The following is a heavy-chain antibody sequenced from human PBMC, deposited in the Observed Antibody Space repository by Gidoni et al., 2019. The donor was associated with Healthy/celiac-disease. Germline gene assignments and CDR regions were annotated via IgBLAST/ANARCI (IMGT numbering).Heavy chain of an antibody. V-gene: IGHV1-8*03. Sequence: QVQLGQSGAEVKTPGASVKVSCKASGYTFTSYDINWVRQATGQGLEWMGWMNPTSGNTGYAQKFQGRVTITRNTSISTAYMELSSLRSEDTAVYYCASARQYQLPLDYWGQGTLVTVSS. J-gene: IGHJ4*02. CDR2: MNPTSGNT. D-gene: IGHD2-2*01. CDR3: ASARQYQLPLDY. CDR1: GYTFTSYD.